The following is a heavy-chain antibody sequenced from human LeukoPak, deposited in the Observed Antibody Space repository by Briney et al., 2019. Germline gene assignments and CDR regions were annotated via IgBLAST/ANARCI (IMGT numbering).Heavy chain of an antibody. V-gene: IGHV3-23*01. CDR1: GFTLSNYA. J-gene: IGHJ4*02. D-gene: IGHD2-2*02. CDR3: AKPHPRYCSSTSCYSLIDY. CDR2: IGGSGGST. Sequence: GGSLRLSCAASGFTLSNYAMSWVRQAPGKGLEWVSGIGGSGGSTYYADSVKGRFTISRDNSKDTLYLQMNSLRAEDTAVYYCAKPHPRYCSSTSCYSLIDYWGQGTLVTVSS.